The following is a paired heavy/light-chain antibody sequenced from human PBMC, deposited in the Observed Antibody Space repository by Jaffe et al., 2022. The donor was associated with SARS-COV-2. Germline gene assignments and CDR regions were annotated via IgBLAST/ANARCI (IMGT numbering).Heavy chain of an antibody. CDR2: ISGGSASS. D-gene: IGHD2-2*01. J-gene: IGHJ5*02. V-gene: IGHV3-23*04. CDR3: AKGGYDNGFDP. CDR1: GFIFSNYA. Sequence: EVHLVESGGGFVQPGGSLRLSCAASGFIFSNYAMTWVRQAPGKGLEWVSSISGGSASSYYADSVRGRFTISRDNSKNTLHLQMNSLGVEDTAVYYCAKGGYDNGFDPWGQGTLVTVSS.
Light chain of an antibody. V-gene: IGKV3-11*01. Sequence: EIVLTQSPATLSLSPGERATLSCRASQGIANFLAWYQQKPGQAPRLLINDASNRATGIPARFSGSGSGTDFTLTISSLEPEDSAVYYCQHRGNWPRTFGRGTKVEI. CDR2: DAS. CDR1: QGIANF. J-gene: IGKJ1*01. CDR3: QHRGNWPRT.